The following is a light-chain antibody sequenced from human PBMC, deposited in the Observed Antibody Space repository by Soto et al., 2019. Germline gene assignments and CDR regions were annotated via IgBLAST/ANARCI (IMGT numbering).Light chain of an antibody. CDR1: QGIGKD. V-gene: IGKV1-6*01. CDR2: GAS. J-gene: IGKJ1*01. CDR3: LQDFNYPWT. Sequence: IEMAPSPFSLSASVGATVTIPCPASQGIGKDLAWFQQRPGKAPKLLIYGASGLQNGVPSRFSGSGSGTDFTLTISGLQPEDFATYFCLQDFNYPWTFGPGTKVDI.